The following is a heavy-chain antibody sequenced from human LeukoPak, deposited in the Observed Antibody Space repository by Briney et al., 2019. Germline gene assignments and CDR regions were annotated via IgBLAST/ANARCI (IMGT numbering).Heavy chain of an antibody. D-gene: IGHD4-17*01. CDR1: GGSFSGYY. CDR2: INHSGST. J-gene: IGHJ3*02. CDR3: ARGGGTVTNFRDAFDI. Sequence: SETLSLTCAVYGGSFSGYYWSWIRQPPGKGLEWIGEINHSGSTNYNPSLKSRVTISVGTSKNQFSLKLSSVTAADTAVYYCARGGGTVTNFRDAFDIWGQGTMVTVSS. V-gene: IGHV4-34*01.